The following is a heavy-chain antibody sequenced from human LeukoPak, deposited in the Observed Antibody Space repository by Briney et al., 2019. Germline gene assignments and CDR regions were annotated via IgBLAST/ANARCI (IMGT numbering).Heavy chain of an antibody. CDR2: ISYSGTT. CDR1: AGYFSGFY. J-gene: IGHJ6*03. CDR3: AKGKAGHYHSVTDEYYYYMDV. Sequence: PSETLSLTCVVDAGYFSGFYWTWVRQAPGKGLEWIGEISYSGTTKYNPSLKSRVTIEVDASKKQISLNLSSMTAADTAVYYCAKGKAGHYHSVTDEYYYYMDVWGKGTTVIVSS. D-gene: IGHD3-9*01. V-gene: IGHV4-34*01.